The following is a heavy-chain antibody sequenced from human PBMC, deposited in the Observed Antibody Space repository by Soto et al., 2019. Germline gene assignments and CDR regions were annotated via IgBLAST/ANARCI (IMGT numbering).Heavy chain of an antibody. J-gene: IGHJ6*02. Sequence: PSETLSLTCAVYGGSFNGYYWSWIRQPPGKGLEWIGEINHSGSTNYNPSLKSRVTISVDTSKNQFSLKLSSVTAADTAVYYCARGRWERFGVAGTTDYYYYYGMDVWGQGTTVTVSS. CDR2: INHSGST. D-gene: IGHD6-19*01. CDR3: ARGRWERFGVAGTTDYYYYYGMDV. CDR1: GGSFNGYY. V-gene: IGHV4-34*01.